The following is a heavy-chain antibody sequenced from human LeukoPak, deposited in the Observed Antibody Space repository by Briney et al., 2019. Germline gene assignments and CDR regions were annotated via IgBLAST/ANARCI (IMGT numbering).Heavy chain of an antibody. CDR1: GASVTTYPYY. CDR2: VTYTGNT. V-gene: IGHV4-39*07. Sequence: SETLSLTCSVSGASVTTYPYYWTWIRQPPGKGLEWIGSVTYTGNTFYNPSLQSRVTIPIDASKNQFSPNLSSVTAADTAIYFCARTPTGFPNWFDSWGRGTPVTVSS. D-gene: IGHD3-9*01. J-gene: IGHJ5*01. CDR3: ARTPTGFPNWFDS.